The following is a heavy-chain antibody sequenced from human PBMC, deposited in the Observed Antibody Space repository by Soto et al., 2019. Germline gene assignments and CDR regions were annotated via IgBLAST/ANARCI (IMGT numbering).Heavy chain of an antibody. V-gene: IGHV3-9*01. J-gene: IGHJ4*02. CDR1: GFTFDDYA. CDR3: AKDLRTSWIFGNFDS. Sequence: EVQLVESGGGWVQPGRSLRLSCAASGFTFDDYAMHWVRQAPGKGLEWDSGIAFNSGNTAYADSVKGRFTISRDNAKNSLYLQMNSLRAEDTALYYCAKDLRTSWIFGNFDSWGQGTLVTVSS. D-gene: IGHD3-3*01. CDR2: IAFNSGNT.